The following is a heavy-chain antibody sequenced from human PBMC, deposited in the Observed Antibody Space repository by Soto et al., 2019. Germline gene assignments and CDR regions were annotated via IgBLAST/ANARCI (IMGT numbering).Heavy chain of an antibody. D-gene: IGHD5-12*01. CDR1: GYTFIGYY. J-gene: IGHJ4*02. Sequence: RASVKVSCKTSGYTFIGYYIHWVRQAPGQGLEWVGWINPNSGATNYAQKLQGRVTMTRDRSISTAYMELSRLRSDDTAVYYCARDLVSTIGDFDYWGQGTQVTAPQ. CDR2: INPNSGAT. CDR3: ARDLVSTIGDFDY. V-gene: IGHV1-2*02.